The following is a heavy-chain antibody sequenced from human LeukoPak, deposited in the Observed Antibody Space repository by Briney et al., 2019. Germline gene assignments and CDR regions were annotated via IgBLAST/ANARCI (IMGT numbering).Heavy chain of an antibody. J-gene: IGHJ4*02. CDR3: ARSRVWRGPAAFDY. D-gene: IGHD2-2*01. CDR1: EFTVSSNY. CDR2: IYSGGST. Sequence: GSLRLSCAASEFTVSSNYMSWVRQAPGKGLEWVSVIYSGGSTYYADSVKGRFTISRDNSKNTLYLQMNSLRAEDTAVYYCARSRVWRGPAAFDYWGQGTLVTVSS. V-gene: IGHV3-53*01.